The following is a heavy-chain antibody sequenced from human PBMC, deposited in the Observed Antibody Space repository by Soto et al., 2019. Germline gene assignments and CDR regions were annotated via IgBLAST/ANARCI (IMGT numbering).Heavy chain of an antibody. V-gene: IGHV4-34*01. Sequence: SETLSLTCVVSGGSFSTYYYNWIRQSPGKGLEWIGEINHSGSNNYSPSLKSRVTMSLDTSKNQFSLKLTSVTAADTAVYYCARFGSNDWQVAFDIWGQGTMVTVSS. J-gene: IGHJ3*02. CDR1: GGSFSTYY. CDR3: ARFGSNDWQVAFDI. D-gene: IGHD3-9*01. CDR2: INHSGSN.